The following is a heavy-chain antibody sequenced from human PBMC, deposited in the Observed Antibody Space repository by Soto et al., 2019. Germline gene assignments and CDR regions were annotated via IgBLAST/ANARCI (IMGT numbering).Heavy chain of an antibody. CDR2: IWYDGSKK. CDR1: GFTFSSYG. CDR3: ARRVNYFDY. Sequence: GGSMRLSCAASGFTFSSYGMHWVRQAPGKGLEWVAVIWYDGSKKYYADSVKGRFTISRDNSKNTLSLQMNSLRAEDTAVYYCARRVNYFDYWGQGTLVTVSS. V-gene: IGHV3-33*01. J-gene: IGHJ4*02.